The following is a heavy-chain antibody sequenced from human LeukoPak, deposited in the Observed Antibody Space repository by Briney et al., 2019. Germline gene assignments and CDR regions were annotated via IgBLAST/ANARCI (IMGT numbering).Heavy chain of an antibody. Sequence: PGGSLRLSCAASGFTFDDYTMHWVRQAPGKGLEWVSLISWDGGSTYYADSVKGRFTISRDNSKNSLYLQMNSLRAEDTALYYCATHSYYYGSGSYPHYLDYWGQGTLVTVSA. J-gene: IGHJ4*02. CDR2: ISWDGGST. CDR1: GFTFDDYT. D-gene: IGHD3-10*01. CDR3: ATHSYYYGSGSYPHYLDY. V-gene: IGHV3-43*01.